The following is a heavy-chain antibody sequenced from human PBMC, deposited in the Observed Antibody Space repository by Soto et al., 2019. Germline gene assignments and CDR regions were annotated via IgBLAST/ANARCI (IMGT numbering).Heavy chain of an antibody. Sequence: SGPTLVNPTQTLTLTCTFSGFSLSTSGMCVSWIRQPPGKALEWLALIDWDDDKYYSTSLKTWLTISKDTSKNQVVLTMTNMDPVDTATYYCARTIAAAGTRTLYYYYCMDVWGQGTTVTVSS. D-gene: IGHD6-13*01. CDR1: GFSLSTSGMC. J-gene: IGHJ6*02. V-gene: IGHV2-70*01. CDR3: ARTIAAAGTRTLYYYYCMDV. CDR2: IDWDDDK.